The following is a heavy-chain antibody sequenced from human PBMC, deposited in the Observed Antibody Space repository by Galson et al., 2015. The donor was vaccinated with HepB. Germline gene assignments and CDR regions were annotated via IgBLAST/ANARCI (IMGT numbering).Heavy chain of an antibody. CDR2: IKQDGSQK. J-gene: IGHJ4*02. V-gene: IGHV3-7*04. CDR1: GLRFSRYW. Sequence: SLRLSCAVSGLRFSRYWMSWVRQAPGKGLEWVASIKQDGSQKDYLDSVRGRFAISRDNAKNSMSLQMNYLGVEDTAVYYCGGGSGWLADYWGQGTLVTVSS. D-gene: IGHD6-25*01. CDR3: GGGSGWLADY.